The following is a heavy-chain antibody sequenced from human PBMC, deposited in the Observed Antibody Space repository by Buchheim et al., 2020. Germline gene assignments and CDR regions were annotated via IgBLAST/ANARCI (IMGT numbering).Heavy chain of an antibody. CDR1: GGTFSSYA. CDR2: IIPILGIA. Sequence: QVQLVQSGAEVKKPGSSVKVSCKASGGTFSSYAISWVRQAPGQGLEWMGRIIPILGIANYAQKFQGRVTLTADKSTSTAYMELSSLRSEDTAVYYCARRPTYCGGECHVGAFDIWGQGT. V-gene: IGHV1-69*04. D-gene: IGHD2-21*01. J-gene: IGHJ3*02. CDR3: ARRPTYCGGECHVGAFDI.